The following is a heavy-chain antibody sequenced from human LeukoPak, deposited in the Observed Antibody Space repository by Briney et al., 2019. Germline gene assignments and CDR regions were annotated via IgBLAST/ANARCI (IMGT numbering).Heavy chain of an antibody. CDR2: ITSGTRT. CDR3: ARYCSSTSQTRFCDY. J-gene: IGHJ4*02. D-gene: IGHD2-2*01. CDR1: GFTFSSHG. V-gene: IGHV3-23*01. Sequence: GESLRLSCVASGFTFSSHGMNWVRQAPGKGLEWVSGITSGTRTYYADSVKGRFAISRDNSKNTMYLQMNSLRAEDTAVYYCARYCSSTSQTRFCDYWGQGTLVTVSS.